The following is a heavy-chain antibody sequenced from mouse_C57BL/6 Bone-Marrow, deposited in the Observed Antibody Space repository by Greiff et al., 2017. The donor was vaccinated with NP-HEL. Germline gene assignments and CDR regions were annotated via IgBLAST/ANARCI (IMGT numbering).Heavy chain of an antibody. D-gene: IGHD1-1*01. V-gene: IGHV1-72*01. J-gene: IGHJ1*03. CDR1: GYTFTSYW. CDR3: ARYYYGSRGWYFDV. Sequence: VQLQPPGADLVKPGASVKLSCKASGYTFTSYWMHWVKQRPGRGLEWIGRIDPNSGGTKFNEKFKTKATLTVDKPSSTAYMQLSSLTSEDSAVYYCARYYYGSRGWYFDVWGTGTTVTVSS. CDR2: IDPNSGGT.